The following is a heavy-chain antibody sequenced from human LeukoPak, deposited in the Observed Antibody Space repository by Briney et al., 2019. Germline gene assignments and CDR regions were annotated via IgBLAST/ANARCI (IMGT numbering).Heavy chain of an antibody. V-gene: IGHV3-7*03. Sequence: WGSLRLSCAASGFSFSGYWMTWVRQAPGQGLEWVANIKEGGSEKYYADLGKGRFTISRDNAKNSLDLQMNSLRAEDMAVYYCARGGSTDYWGQGTLVNVS. CDR3: ARGGSTDY. J-gene: IGHJ4*02. CDR2: IKEGGSEK. D-gene: IGHD2-15*01. CDR1: GFSFSGYW.